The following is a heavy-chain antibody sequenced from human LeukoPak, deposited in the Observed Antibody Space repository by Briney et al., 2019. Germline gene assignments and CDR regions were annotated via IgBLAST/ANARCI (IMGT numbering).Heavy chain of an antibody. CDR3: AKGGPTGSNYFDF. D-gene: IGHD1-26*01. V-gene: IGHV3-23*01. J-gene: IGHJ4*02. CDR1: EFTFDNYA. CDR2: ISGSGYYS. Sequence: GGSLRLSCAASEFTFDNYAMSWVRQAPGKGLEWLSVISGSGYYSYYADSVKGRFTVSRDNSKTTLYLQMNSLRADDTAVYYCAKGGPTGSNYFDFWGQGTLVTVSS.